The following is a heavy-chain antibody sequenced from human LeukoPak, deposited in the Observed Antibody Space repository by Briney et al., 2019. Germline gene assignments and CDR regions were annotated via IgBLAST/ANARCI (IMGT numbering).Heavy chain of an antibody. CDR3: ASSGGNSVHYFDY. J-gene: IGHJ4*02. V-gene: IGHV1-69*06. Sequence: GASVKVSCKASGGTFSSYAISWVRQAPGQGLEWMGGIIPIFGTANYAQKFQGRVTITADKSTSTAYMELSSLRSEDTAVYYCASSGGNSVHYFDYWGQGTLVTVSS. CDR1: GGTFSSYA. D-gene: IGHD4-23*01. CDR2: IIPIFGTA.